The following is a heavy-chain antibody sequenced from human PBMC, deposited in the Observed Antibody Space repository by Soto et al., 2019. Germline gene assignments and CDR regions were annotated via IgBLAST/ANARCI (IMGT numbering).Heavy chain of an antibody. J-gene: IGHJ4*02. CDR1: GGYISSYD. D-gene: IGHD5-12*01. Sequence: SETLSLTCTVSGGYISSYDWSWIRQPPGKGLEWIGYIYYSGSTNYNPSLKSRVTISVDTSKNQFSLKLSSVTAADTAVYYCAGQRWLQFRFDYWGQGTLVTVSS. CDR3: AGQRWLQFRFDY. CDR2: IYYSGST. V-gene: IGHV4-59*08.